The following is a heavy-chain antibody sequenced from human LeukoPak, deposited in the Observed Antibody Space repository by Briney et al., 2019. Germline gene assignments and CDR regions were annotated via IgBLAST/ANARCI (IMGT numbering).Heavy chain of an antibody. Sequence: PGGSLRLSCAASGFTFDDYGMSWVRQAPGKGLEWVSSINWNGGSTGYADSVKGRFTISRDNAKNSLYLQMNSLRAEDTALYHCASLYYGSGDAGGYWGQGTLVTVSS. D-gene: IGHD3-10*01. CDR2: INWNGGST. CDR1: GFTFDDYG. V-gene: IGHV3-20*01. CDR3: ASLYYGSGDAGGY. J-gene: IGHJ4*02.